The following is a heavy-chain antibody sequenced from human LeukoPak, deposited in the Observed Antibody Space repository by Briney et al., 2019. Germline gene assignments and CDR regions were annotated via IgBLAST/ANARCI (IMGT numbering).Heavy chain of an antibody. J-gene: IGHJ4*02. D-gene: IGHD3-10*01. Sequence: KPSETLSLTCTISGGSISNYYWSWIRQPPGKGLGWIGYIYHSGNTNYNPSLKSRVTVSVDTSKDQFSLKLTSVTAADTAVYYCARTYYYGSGRYFDYWGQGTLVTVSS. CDR2: IYHSGNT. V-gene: IGHV4-59*01. CDR3: ARTYYYGSGRYFDY. CDR1: GGSISNYY.